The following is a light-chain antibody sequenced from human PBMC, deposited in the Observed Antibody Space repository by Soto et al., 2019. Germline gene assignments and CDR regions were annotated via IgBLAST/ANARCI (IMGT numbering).Light chain of an antibody. Sequence: DIVLTQSPGTLSLSPGERATLSCRASQSLTNNYLAWYQQKPGQAPRLLIYAASSRATGIPDRFSGSGSETDFTLTIRRLEPEDFAVYYCQQYGSSLPVTFGGGTNVELK. CDR2: AAS. J-gene: IGKJ4*01. CDR3: QQYGSSLPVT. CDR1: QSLTNNY. V-gene: IGKV3-20*01.